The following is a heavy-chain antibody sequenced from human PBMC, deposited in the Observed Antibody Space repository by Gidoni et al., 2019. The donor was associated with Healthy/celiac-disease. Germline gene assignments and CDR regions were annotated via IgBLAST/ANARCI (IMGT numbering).Heavy chain of an antibody. Sequence: EVQLVEHGGGLVKPGGCRRLSWAAAGFTVSSYSMNWVRRAPGKGLAWVSSISSSSSTIYYADSVKGRFTISRDNAKNSLYLQMNSLRDEDTALYYCAREGNHYYYYYGMDVWGQGTTVTVSS. CDR2: ISSSSSTI. CDR1: GFTVSSYS. V-gene: IGHV3-48*02. J-gene: IGHJ6*02. CDR3: AREGNHYYYYYGMDV.